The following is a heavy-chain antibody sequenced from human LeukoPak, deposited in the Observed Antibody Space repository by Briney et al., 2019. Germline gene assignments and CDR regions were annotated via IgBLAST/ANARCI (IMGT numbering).Heavy chain of an antibody. J-gene: IGHJ3*02. CDR3: ARVTFNYYGSGDAFDM. V-gene: IGHV3-66*01. D-gene: IGHD3-10*01. CDR1: GFAVSSNY. Sequence: GGSLRLSCAASGFAVSSNYMSWVRQAPGKGLEWVSVIYSDGRTYYADSVKARFTISRDNSKNMLYLQMNSLRAEDTAVYYCARVTFNYYGSGDAFDMWGQGTMATVSS. CDR2: IYSDGRT.